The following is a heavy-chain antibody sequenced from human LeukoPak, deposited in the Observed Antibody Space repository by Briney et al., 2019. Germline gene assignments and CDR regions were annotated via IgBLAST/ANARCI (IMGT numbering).Heavy chain of an antibody. CDR2: INPNSGGT. V-gene: IGHV1-2*02. CDR1: GYTFTGYY. D-gene: IGHD6-19*01. J-gene: IGHJ3*02. CDR3: ARHPGYSSGWYKGAGGAFDI. Sequence: GASVKVSCKASGYTFTGYYMHWVRQAPGQGLEWMGWINPNSGGTNYAQKFQGRVTMTRDTSISTAYMELSRLRSDDTAVYYCARHPGYSSGWYKGAGGAFDIWGQGTMVTVSS.